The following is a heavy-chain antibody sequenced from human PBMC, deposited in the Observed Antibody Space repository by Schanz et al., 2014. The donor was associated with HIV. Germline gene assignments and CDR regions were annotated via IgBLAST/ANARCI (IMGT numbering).Heavy chain of an antibody. V-gene: IGHV3-7*01. Sequence: EVQLVESGGGVVQPGRSLRLSCAASGFTFSRYWMTWVRQAPGKGLEWVANIKEDGSEKYHADSVKGRFTISRDNAKNSLFLQMESLRAEDTAVYYCARDGGEVWGQGTTVTVSS. CDR1: GFTFSRYW. CDR3: ARDGGEV. J-gene: IGHJ6*02. CDR2: IKEDGSEK. D-gene: IGHD3-16*01.